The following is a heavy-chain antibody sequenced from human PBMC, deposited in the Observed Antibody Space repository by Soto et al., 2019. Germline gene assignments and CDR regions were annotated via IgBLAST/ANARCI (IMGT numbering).Heavy chain of an antibody. CDR1: GGSISSYY. CDR3: ARDLFEGGYDSAFAY. Sequence: SETLSLTCTVSGGSISSYYWSWIRQPPGKGLEWIGYIYYSGSTNYNPSLKSRVTISVDTSKNQFSLKLSSVTAADTAVYYCARDLFEGGYDSAFAYWGQGTLVTVSS. D-gene: IGHD5-12*01. V-gene: IGHV4-59*01. J-gene: IGHJ4*02. CDR2: IYYSGST.